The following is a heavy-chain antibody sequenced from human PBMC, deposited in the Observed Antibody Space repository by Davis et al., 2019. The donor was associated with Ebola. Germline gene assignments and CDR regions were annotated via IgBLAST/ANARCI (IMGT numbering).Heavy chain of an antibody. CDR3: ARENRYYDSSGLYYYYYGMDV. CDR2: IYYSGST. D-gene: IGHD3-22*01. J-gene: IGHJ6*02. V-gene: IGHV4-31*03. Sequence: SETLSLTCTVSGGSISSGGYYWSWIRQHPGKGLEWIGYIYYSGSTYYNPSLKSRVTISVATSKNQFSLKLSSVTAADTAVYYCARENRYYDSSGLYYYYYGMDVWGQGTTVTVSS. CDR1: GGSISSGGYY.